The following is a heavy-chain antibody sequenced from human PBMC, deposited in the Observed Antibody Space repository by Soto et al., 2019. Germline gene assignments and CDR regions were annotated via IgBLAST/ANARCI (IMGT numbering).Heavy chain of an antibody. D-gene: IGHD3-3*01. V-gene: IGHV4-39*01. CDR3: ASRKYDFWSGYRSPPPYYYYGMDV. Sequence: DTLSLTCTVSGGSISSSSYYWGWIRQPPGKGLEWIGSIYYSGSTYYNPSLKSRVTISVDTSKNQFSLKLSSVTAADTAVYYCASRKYDFWSGYRSPPPYYYYGMDVWGQGTTVTVSS. J-gene: IGHJ6*02. CDR1: GGSISSSSYY. CDR2: IYYSGST.